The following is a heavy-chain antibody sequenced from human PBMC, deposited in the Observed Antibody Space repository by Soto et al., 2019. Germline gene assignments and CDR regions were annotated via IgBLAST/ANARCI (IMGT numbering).Heavy chain of an antibody. V-gene: IGHV3-48*02. J-gene: IGHJ5*02. CDR3: ARDGYSNSSEWPWLDP. CDR1: GLAFRVYT. CDR2: INDRGYTL. D-gene: IGHD6-6*01. Sequence: PGGSRRLACEACGLAFRVYTLPWVRQAPGNGLEWISDINDRGYTLRYADSVKGRFTISRDNAKNSLYLEMTSLRDEETAVYYCARDGYSNSSEWPWLDPWGQGTQVTVSS.